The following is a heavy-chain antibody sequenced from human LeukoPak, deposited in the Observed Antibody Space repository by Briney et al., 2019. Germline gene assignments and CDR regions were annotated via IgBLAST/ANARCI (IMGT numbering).Heavy chain of an antibody. CDR2: GNRNGGGT. CDR1: GFTFDDCG. D-gene: IGHD3-22*01. J-gene: IGHJ4*02. CDR3: ARDERFYDSSGYYSPFDY. V-gene: IGHV3-20*04. Sequence: GGSLRLSCAVSGFTFDDCGKSWVRRGPGKGLERVSGGNRNGGGTGYADSVEGRVTSSRGDAKSSLYLQMNSLRAEDTALYYCARDERFYDSSGYYSPFDYWGQGTLVTVSS.